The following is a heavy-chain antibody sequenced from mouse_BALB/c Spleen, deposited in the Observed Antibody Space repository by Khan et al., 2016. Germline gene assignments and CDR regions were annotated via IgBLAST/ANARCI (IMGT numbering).Heavy chain of an antibody. V-gene: IGHV1S136*01. CDR3: AREGWSPFAY. J-gene: IGHJ3*01. CDR1: GYTFTSYD. Sequence: VQLQQPGPELVKPGASVKMSCKASGYTFTSYDMNWVKQKPGQGLEWIGYINPYNDGTKYNEKFKGKATLTSDKSSNTAYMELSSLTSEDSAVYYSAREGWSPFAYWGQGTLVTVSA. D-gene: IGHD1-1*02. CDR2: INPYNDGT.